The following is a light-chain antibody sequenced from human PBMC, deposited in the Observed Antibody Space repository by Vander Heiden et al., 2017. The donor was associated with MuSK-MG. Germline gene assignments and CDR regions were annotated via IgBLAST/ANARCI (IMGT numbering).Light chain of an antibody. CDR2: GAS. CDR1: QSVSSS. J-gene: IGKJ1*01. V-gene: IGKV3-15*01. CDR3: QQDDQGTLT. Sequence: IVLTQSPATLSVSPGERATLSCRASQSVSSSLAWYQTKPGQAPRLLIYGASTRATGIPSRVSGSGSGTDFTVISSSLKSADLSGSLGQQDDQGTLTFGQGTKVVIK.